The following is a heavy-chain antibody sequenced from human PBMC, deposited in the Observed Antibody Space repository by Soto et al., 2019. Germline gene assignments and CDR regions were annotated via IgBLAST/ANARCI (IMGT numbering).Heavy chain of an antibody. CDR1: GDSVSSNSAA. CDR2: TYYRSKWYN. D-gene: IGHD3-22*01. CDR3: ARDLGHDSSGYLFDY. J-gene: IGHJ4*02. V-gene: IGHV6-1*01. Sequence: SQTLSLTCVISGDSVSSNSAAWNWIRQSPSRGLEWLGRTYYRSKWYNDYTVSVKSRITINPDTSKNQFSMQLNSVTPEDTVVYYCARDLGHDSSGYLFDYWGQGTLVTVSS.